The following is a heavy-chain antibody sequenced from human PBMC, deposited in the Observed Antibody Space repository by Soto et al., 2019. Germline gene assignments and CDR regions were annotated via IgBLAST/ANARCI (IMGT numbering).Heavy chain of an antibody. Sequence: GGSLRLSCAASGFTFSSYAMSWVRQAPGKGLEWVSAISGSGGSTYYADSVKGRFTISRDNSKNTLYLQMNSLRAEDTAVYYCAKDLLGASNWGAYYYGMDVWGQGTMVTVSS. D-gene: IGHD7-27*01. V-gene: IGHV3-23*01. CDR2: ISGSGGST. CDR1: GFTFSSYA. J-gene: IGHJ6*02. CDR3: AKDLLGASNWGAYYYGMDV.